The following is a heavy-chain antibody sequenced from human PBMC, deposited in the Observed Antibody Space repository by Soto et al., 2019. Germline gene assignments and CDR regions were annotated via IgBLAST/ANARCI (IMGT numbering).Heavy chain of an antibody. CDR1: GFTLGRYG. CDR3: AKDRDYPRDYFHY. CDR2: VSPNGQGI. Sequence: PGGSLRLSXAASGFTLGRYGMSWVRQAPGKGLEWVSAVSPNGQGIYYADSVRGRFTISRDFSKNTVFLHMDSLRAEDTAVYYCAKDRDYPRDYFHYWGQGTLVTVSS. J-gene: IGHJ4*02. D-gene: IGHD3-10*01. V-gene: IGHV3-23*01.